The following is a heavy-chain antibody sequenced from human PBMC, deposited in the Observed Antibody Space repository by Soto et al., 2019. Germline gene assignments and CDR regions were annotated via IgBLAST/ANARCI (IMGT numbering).Heavy chain of an antibody. D-gene: IGHD6-19*01. CDR1: GGSFSGYY. V-gene: IGHV4-34*01. CDR2: INHSGST. Sequence: SETLSLTCAVYGGSFSGYYWSWIRQPPGKGLEWIGEINHSGSTNYNPSLKSRVTISVDTSKNQFSLKLSSVTAADTAVYYCARAGYSSGWFNYYYGMDVWGQGTTVTVSS. CDR3: ARAGYSSGWFNYYYGMDV. J-gene: IGHJ6*02.